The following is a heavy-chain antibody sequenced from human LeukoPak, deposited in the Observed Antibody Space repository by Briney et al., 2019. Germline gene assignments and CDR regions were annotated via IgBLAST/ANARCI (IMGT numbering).Heavy chain of an antibody. Sequence: PSETLSLTCAVSGGSISSGGYSWSWIRQPPGKGLEWIGYIYHSGSTYYNPSLKSRVTISVDRSKTQFSLKLSSVTAADTAVYYCARGKYYDILTGLLSWFDPWGQGTLVTVSS. CDR2: IYHSGST. D-gene: IGHD3-9*01. CDR1: GGSISSGGYS. V-gene: IGHV4-30-2*01. CDR3: ARGKYYDILTGLLSWFDP. J-gene: IGHJ5*02.